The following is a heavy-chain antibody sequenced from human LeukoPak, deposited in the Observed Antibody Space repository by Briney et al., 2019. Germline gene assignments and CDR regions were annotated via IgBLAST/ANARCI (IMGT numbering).Heavy chain of an antibody. CDR1: GFTFSSYG. D-gene: IGHD4-17*01. CDR3: VREQYGDDDAFDI. Sequence: GRSPRLSCAASGFTFSSYGMHWVRQAPGKGLEWVGVIRYDGSNKYYADSVKGRFTISRDNSKNTLSLQMNSLRAEDTAVYYCVREQYGDDDAFDIWGQGTMVTVSS. V-gene: IGHV3-33*01. CDR2: IRYDGSNK. J-gene: IGHJ3*02.